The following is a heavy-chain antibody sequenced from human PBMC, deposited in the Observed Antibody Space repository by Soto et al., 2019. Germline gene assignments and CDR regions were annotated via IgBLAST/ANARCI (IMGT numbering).Heavy chain of an antibody. D-gene: IGHD3-3*01. V-gene: IGHV3-21*01. J-gene: IGHJ1*01. CDR3: ASHLGVSSPYFQH. Sequence: EVQLVESGGGLVKPGGSLRLTCAASGFTFSDYSMNWVRQAPGKGLEWVSSISSRSSHIYYAESVKGRFTISRDNAKTSLFLHMSSLRAEDTAVYYCASHLGVSSPYFQHCGQGTLVTVSS. CDR2: ISSRSSHI. CDR1: GFTFSDYS.